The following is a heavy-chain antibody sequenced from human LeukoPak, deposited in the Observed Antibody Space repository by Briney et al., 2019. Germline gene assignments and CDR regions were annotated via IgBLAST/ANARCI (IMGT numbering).Heavy chain of an antibody. CDR1: GFTFNTFN. Sequence: GGSLRLSCAVSGFTFNTFNMNWVRQAPGKGLEWVSSITSGGDYIYYADSVKGRFTTSRDNAKNSLSLQLNSLRVEDTAVYYCARGHYDVLAASYKWTPDYWGQGTLVTVSS. CDR2: ITSGGDYI. V-gene: IGHV3-21*01. CDR3: ARGHYDVLAASYKWTPDY. J-gene: IGHJ4*02. D-gene: IGHD3-9*01.